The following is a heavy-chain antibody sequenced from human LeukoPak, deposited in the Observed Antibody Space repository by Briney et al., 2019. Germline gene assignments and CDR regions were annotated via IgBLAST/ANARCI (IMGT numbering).Heavy chain of an antibody. CDR1: GYTFTGYY. V-gene: IGHV1-2*04. CDR3: AREGGIGGATHFDY. Sequence: ASVKVSCKASGYTFTGYYMHWVRQAPGQGLEWMGWINPNSGGTNYAQKFQGWVTMTRDTSISTAYMELSRLRSDDTAVYYCAREGGIGGATHFDYWGQGTLVTVSS. J-gene: IGHJ4*02. D-gene: IGHD1-26*01. CDR2: INPNSGGT.